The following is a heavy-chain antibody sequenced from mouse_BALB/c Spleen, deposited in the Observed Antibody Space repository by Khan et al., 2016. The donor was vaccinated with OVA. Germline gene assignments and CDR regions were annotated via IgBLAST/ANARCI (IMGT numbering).Heavy chain of an antibody. D-gene: IGHD1-1*01. CDR1: GYTFINYW. Sequence: VQLQESGAELAKPGASVKMSCKASGYTFINYWILWVKQRPGQGLEWIGYINPSTGYTEYNQNFKDKATLTADKSSSTAYMQLSSLTSEDSAVYYCARSGLRWDFDYWGPGTTLTVSS. CDR3: ARSGLRWDFDY. V-gene: IGHV1-7*01. CDR2: INPSTGYT. J-gene: IGHJ2*01.